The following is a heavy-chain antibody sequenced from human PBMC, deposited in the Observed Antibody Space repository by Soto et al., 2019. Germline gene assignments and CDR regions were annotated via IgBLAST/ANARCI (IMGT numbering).Heavy chain of an antibody. D-gene: IGHD4-17*01. CDR1: GGSISSYY. CDR2: IYYSGST. Sequence: SETLSLTCTVSGGSISSYYWSWIRQPSGKGLEWIGYIYYSGSTNYNPSLKSRVTISVDTSKNQFSLKLSSVTAADTAVYYCARGGYTVTTTGYYYYYGMDVWGQGTTVTVSS. CDR3: ARGGYTVTTTGYYYYYGMDV. J-gene: IGHJ6*02. V-gene: IGHV4-59*01.